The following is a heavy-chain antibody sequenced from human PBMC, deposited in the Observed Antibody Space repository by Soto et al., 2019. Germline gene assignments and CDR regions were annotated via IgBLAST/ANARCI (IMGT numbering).Heavy chain of an antibody. J-gene: IGHJ6*02. CDR1: GFLRSTSGLC. D-gene: IGHD3-22*01. Sequence: SGATLVNPTQTLTLTCPFSGFLRSTSGLCVTWIRQPPGKALEWLALIDWDDDKYYSTSLNTRLTITKPTSNNQVVLTTTNMDPVDTATYYCARATYYYDSSGIRADYGMDVWGQGTTVTV. CDR3: ARATYYYDSSGIRADYGMDV. CDR2: IDWDDDK. V-gene: IGHV2-70*01.